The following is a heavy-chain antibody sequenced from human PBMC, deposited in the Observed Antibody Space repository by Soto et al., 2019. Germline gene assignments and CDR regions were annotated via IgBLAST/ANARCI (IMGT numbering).Heavy chain of an antibody. CDR1: GFSFSSYW. Sequence: GGSLRLSCAASGFSFSSYWMSWVRQAPGKGLEWVANIKQDGSGKYYVDPVKGRFTISRDNAGNSLYLQMNSLRAEDTAVYYCARVTTSGYSGYAFAYWGLGTLVTVSS. CDR3: ARVTTSGYSGYAFAY. CDR2: IKQDGSGK. J-gene: IGHJ4*02. V-gene: IGHV3-7*01. D-gene: IGHD5-12*01.